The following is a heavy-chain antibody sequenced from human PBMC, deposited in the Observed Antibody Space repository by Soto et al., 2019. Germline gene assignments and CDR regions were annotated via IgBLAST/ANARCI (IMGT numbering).Heavy chain of an antibody. V-gene: IGHV3-23*01. CDR3: PTWPSGALDN. CDR1: GFTFNNYY. Sequence: XGSLRLTCAASGFTFNNYYMGWVRQAPGKGFGWVSVMSVTGGSTYYADSVKGRFTMARDNSKNTLYLQMSNLRAEDTAVYYCPTWPSGALDNWAQGTLVTVPS. D-gene: IGHD1-26*01. J-gene: IGHJ4*02. CDR2: MSVTGGST.